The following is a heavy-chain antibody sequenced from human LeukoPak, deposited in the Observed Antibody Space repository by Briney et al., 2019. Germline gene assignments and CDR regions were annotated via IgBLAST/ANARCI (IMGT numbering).Heavy chain of an antibody. CDR1: GFTFSSYS. J-gene: IGHJ5*02. Sequence: PGGSLRLSCAASGFTFSSYSMNWVRQAPGKGLEWVSSISSSSSYIYYADSVKGRFTISRDNAKNSLYLQMNSLRAEDTAVYYCARDGGLLWFGTWGREPWSPSPQ. V-gene: IGHV3-21*01. CDR2: ISSSSSYI. CDR3: ARDGGLLWFGT. D-gene: IGHD3-10*01.